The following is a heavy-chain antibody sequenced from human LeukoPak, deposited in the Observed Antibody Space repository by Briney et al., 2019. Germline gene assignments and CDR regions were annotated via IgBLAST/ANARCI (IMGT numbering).Heavy chain of an antibody. D-gene: IGHD6-19*01. Sequence: SETLSLTCTVSGGSISSYYWSWIRQPPGKGLEWIGEINHSGSTNYNPSLKSRVTISVDTSKNQFSLKLSSVTAADTAVYYCARVPRAVAGTGGYYFDYWGQGTLVTVSS. V-gene: IGHV4-34*01. J-gene: IGHJ4*02. CDR3: ARVPRAVAGTGGYYFDY. CDR2: INHSGST. CDR1: GGSISSYY.